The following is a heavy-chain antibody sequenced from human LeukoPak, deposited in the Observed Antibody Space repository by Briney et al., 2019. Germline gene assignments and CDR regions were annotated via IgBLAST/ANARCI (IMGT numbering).Heavy chain of an antibody. V-gene: IGHV1-46*01. CDR3: ARVGITIFGVVTMADY. J-gene: IGHJ4*02. Sequence: ASVKVSCKASGHTFTSYYMHWVRQAPGQGLEWMGIINPSGGSTSYAQKFQGRVTMTKDTSTSTVYMELSSLRSEDTAVYYCARVGITIFGVVTMADYWGQGTLVTVSS. D-gene: IGHD3-3*01. CDR1: GHTFTSYY. CDR2: INPSGGST.